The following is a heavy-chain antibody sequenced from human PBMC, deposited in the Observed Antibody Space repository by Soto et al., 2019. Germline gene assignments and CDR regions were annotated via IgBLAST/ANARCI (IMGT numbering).Heavy chain of an antibody. D-gene: IGHD6-19*01. V-gene: IGHV3-66*01. CDR1: GFTVSSNY. Sequence: EVQLVESGGGLVQPGGSLRLSCAASGFTVSSNYMSWVRQAPGKGLEWVSVIYSGGSTYYADSVKGRFTISRDNSKNTLYLQMNSLRAEDTAVYYCARGKGDSGWYGPHGYWGQGTLVTVSS. J-gene: IGHJ4*02. CDR2: IYSGGST. CDR3: ARGKGDSGWYGPHGY.